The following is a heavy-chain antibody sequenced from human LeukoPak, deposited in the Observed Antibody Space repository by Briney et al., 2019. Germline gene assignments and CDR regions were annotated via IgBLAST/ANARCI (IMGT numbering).Heavy chain of an antibody. CDR1: GFTFSDYY. CDR2: IISSGSTI. CDR3: ARDPDGSYYLGAFDI. Sequence: GGSLRLSCAASGFTFSDYYMSWIRQAPGKGLEWVSYIISSGSTIYYADSVKGRFTISRDNAKNSLYLQMNSLRAEDTAVYYCARDPDGSYYLGAFDIWGQGTMVTVSS. J-gene: IGHJ3*02. V-gene: IGHV3-11*04. D-gene: IGHD1-26*01.